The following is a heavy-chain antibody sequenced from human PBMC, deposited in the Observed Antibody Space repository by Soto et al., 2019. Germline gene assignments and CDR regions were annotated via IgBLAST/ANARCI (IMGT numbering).Heavy chain of an antibody. CDR2: IHHSGTT. Sequence: PSETLSLTWAVSGVSFSSSNWWTRVRQSPGKGLEWIGEIHHSGTTNYNPSLKNRLTISVDNSKNQFSLKLNSVTAAATGLYYCGRDVGNYYDRSPTGQFDFWGQGTLVTVSS. CDR1: GVSFSSSNW. D-gene: IGHD3-16*01. V-gene: IGHV4-4*02. CDR3: GRDVGNYYDRSPTGQFDF. J-gene: IGHJ4*02.